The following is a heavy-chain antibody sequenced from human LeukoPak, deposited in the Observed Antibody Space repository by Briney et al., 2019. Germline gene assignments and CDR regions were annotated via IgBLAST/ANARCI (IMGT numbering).Heavy chain of an antibody. CDR1: GGSFSGYY. V-gene: IGHV4-34*01. J-gene: IGHJ4*02. Sequence: NPSETLSLTCAVYGGSFSGYYWSWIRQPPGKGLEWIGEINHSGSTNYNPSLKSRVTISVDTSKNQFSLKLSSVTAADTAVYYCASPDPQYSSSSFDYWGQGTLVTVSS. CDR2: INHSGST. D-gene: IGHD6-6*01. CDR3: ASPDPQYSSSSFDY.